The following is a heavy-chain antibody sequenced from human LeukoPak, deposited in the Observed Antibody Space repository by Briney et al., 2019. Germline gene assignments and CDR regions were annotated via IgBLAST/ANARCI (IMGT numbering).Heavy chain of an antibody. CDR2: IIPGLRVS. V-gene: IGHV1-69*04. CDR3: ARERFGQPGRGGPFQH. J-gene: IGHJ1*01. D-gene: IGHD3-10*01. CDR1: GGDFANFV. Sequence: GSSVKVSCKASGGDFANFVITWVRQAPGQGLEWMGRIIPGLRVSNFAQKFQGRVTITADKSTSTAYMELSSLRSEDTAVYYCARERFGQPGRGGPFQHWGQGTLVTVSS.